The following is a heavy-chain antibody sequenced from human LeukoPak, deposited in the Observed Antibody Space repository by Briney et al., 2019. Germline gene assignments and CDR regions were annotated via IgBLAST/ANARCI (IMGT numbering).Heavy chain of an antibody. CDR3: ARGYDYGDYGFDY. V-gene: IGHV3-7*01. Sequence: GGSLRLSCAASGFTFSSYWMSWVRQAPGKGLEWVANVKQDGSEKYYVDSVKGRFTISRDNAKNSLYLQMNSLRAEDTAVYYCARGYDYGDYGFDYWGQGTLVTVSS. J-gene: IGHJ4*02. D-gene: IGHD4-17*01. CDR1: GFTFSSYW. CDR2: VKQDGSEK.